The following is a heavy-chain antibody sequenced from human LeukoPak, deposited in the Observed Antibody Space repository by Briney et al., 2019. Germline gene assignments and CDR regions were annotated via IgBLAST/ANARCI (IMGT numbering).Heavy chain of an antibody. J-gene: IGHJ4*02. V-gene: IGHV3-30*02. D-gene: IGHD6-25*01. CDR2: IRYDGSNK. CDR3: GKDRGRAATYYFDY. Sequence: PGGSLRLSCTASGFSFNNYGMHWVRQAPGKGLERVAFIRYDGSNKHYADSVKGRFTISRDNSKNTLYLQMHSLRSEDTAVYYCGKDRGRAATYYFDYWGQGTPVTVSS. CDR1: GFSFNNYG.